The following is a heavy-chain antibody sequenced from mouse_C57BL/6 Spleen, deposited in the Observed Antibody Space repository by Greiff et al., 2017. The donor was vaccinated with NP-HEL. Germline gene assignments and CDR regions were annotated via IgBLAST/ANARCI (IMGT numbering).Heavy chain of an antibody. Sequence: VQLKQSGPELVKPGASVKMSCKASGYTFTDYNMHWVKQSHGKSLEWIGYINPNNGGTSYNQKFKGKATLTVNKSSSTAYMELRSLTSEDSAVYYCAREGYDYDGRWGFDVWGTGTTVTVSS. D-gene: IGHD2-4*01. J-gene: IGHJ1*03. CDR2: INPNNGGT. CDR1: GYTFTDYN. CDR3: AREGYDYDGRWGFDV. V-gene: IGHV1-22*01.